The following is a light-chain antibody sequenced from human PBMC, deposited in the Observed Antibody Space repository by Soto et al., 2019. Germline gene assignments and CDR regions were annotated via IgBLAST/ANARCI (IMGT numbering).Light chain of an antibody. Sequence: EIVFTQSPGTLSLSPGERATLSRRASQSVTTSYLAWYQRKPGQAPRLLIYGASSRATGIPNRFSGSGSGTDFTLTISRLEPEDCAVYYCQHYGSSPRFGQGTKVDIK. CDR2: GAS. V-gene: IGKV3-20*01. J-gene: IGKJ1*01. CDR3: QHYGSSPR. CDR1: QSVTTSY.